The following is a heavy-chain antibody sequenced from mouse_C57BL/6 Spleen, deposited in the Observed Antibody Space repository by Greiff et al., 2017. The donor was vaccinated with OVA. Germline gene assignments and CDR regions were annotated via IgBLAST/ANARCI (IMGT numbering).Heavy chain of an antibody. Sequence: EVQRVESGGGLVKPGGSLKLSCAASGFPFSDYGMHWVRQAPEKGLEWVAYISSGSSTIYYADTVKGRFTISRDNAKNTLFLQMTSLRSEDTAMYYCARGDYYGSSPFDYWGQGTTLTVSS. V-gene: IGHV5-17*01. J-gene: IGHJ2*01. D-gene: IGHD1-1*01. CDR1: GFPFSDYG. CDR3: ARGDYYGSSPFDY. CDR2: ISSGSSTI.